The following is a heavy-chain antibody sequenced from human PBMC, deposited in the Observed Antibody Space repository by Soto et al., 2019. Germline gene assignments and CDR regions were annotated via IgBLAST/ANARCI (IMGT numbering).Heavy chain of an antibody. CDR1: GYSISSGYY. D-gene: IGHD6-19*01. V-gene: IGHV4-38-2*02. CDR3: ARQLFSSDYFYYFDY. Sequence: PSETLSLTCTVSGYSISSGYYWGWSRQPPGKGLEWIGSIYHSGSSYYNPSLKRRVTILVDTSKNQFSLKLSSVTAADTAVYNCARQLFSSDYFYYFDYWGQGALVTVSS. J-gene: IGHJ4*02. CDR2: IYHSGSS.